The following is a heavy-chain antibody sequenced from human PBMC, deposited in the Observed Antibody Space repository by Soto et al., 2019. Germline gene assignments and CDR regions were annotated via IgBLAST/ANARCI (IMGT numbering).Heavy chain of an antibody. V-gene: IGHV4-39*01. J-gene: IGHJ4*02. D-gene: IGHD6-19*01. Sequence: SETLSLTCTVSGGSISSSSYYWGWIRQPPGKGLEWIGSIYYSGSTYYNPSLKSRVTISVDTSKNQFSLKLSSVTAADTAVYYCARHDSHGYSSGWGSPNAVDYWGQGTLVTVSS. CDR3: ARHDSHGYSSGWGSPNAVDY. CDR1: GGSISSSSYY. CDR2: IYYSGST.